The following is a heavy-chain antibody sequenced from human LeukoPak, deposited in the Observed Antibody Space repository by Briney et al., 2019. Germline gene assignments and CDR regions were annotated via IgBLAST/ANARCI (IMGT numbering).Heavy chain of an antibody. CDR1: GFTFSSYW. CDR2: VSSDGRST. D-gene: IGHD4-23*01. V-gene: IGHV3-74*01. J-gene: IGHJ4*02. CDR3: ARDLGGSGPTPIDY. Sequence: GGSLRLSCAASGFTFSSYWMHWVRQAPGKGLVWVSRVSSDGRSTIYADSVKGRFTISRDNAMNTLYLQMNSLRAEDTAVYYCARDLGGSGPTPIDYWGQGILVTVSS.